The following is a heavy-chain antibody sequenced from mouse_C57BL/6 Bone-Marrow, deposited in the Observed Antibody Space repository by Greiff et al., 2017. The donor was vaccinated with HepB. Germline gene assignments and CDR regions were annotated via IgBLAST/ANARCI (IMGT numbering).Heavy chain of an antibody. Sequence: EVQLVESEGGLVQPGSSMKLSCTASGFTFSDYYMAWVRQVPEKGLEWVANINYDGSSTYYLDSLKSRFIISRDNAKNILYLQMSSLKSEDTATYYCARGGNYYGSSYEAMDYWGQGTSVTVSS. CDR3: ARGGNYYGSSYEAMDY. V-gene: IGHV5-16*01. CDR1: GFTFSDYY. CDR2: INYDGSST. J-gene: IGHJ4*01. D-gene: IGHD1-1*01.